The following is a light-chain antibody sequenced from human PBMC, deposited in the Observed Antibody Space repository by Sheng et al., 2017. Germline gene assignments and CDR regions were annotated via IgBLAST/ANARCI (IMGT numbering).Light chain of an antibody. V-gene: IGKV3D-20*02. CDR1: QIVSSNY. CDR3: QQRFNWPLT. J-gene: IGKJ4*01. Sequence: EILLTQSPGTLSLSPGERATLSCRASQIVSSNYLAWYQQKPGQAPRLLIYGASSRATGIPDRFSGSGSGTDFTLTISRLEPEDFAVYYCQQRFNWPLTFGGGTKVAI. CDR2: GAS.